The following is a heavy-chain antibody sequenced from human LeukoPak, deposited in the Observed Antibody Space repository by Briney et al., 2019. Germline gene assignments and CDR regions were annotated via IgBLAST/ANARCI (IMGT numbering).Heavy chain of an antibody. J-gene: IGHJ5*02. V-gene: IGHV1-18*01. D-gene: IGHD1-26*01. CDR2: SSAYNGNT. CDR3: AREGKVGATNPWFDP. CDR1: GYTFTTYG. Sequence: ASVKVSCKASGYTFTTYGISWVRHAPGQGLEWMGWSSAYNGNTNYAQKFQGRVTMTTDTSTSTAYMEPRSLRSDDTAVYYCAREGKVGATNPWFDPWGQGTLVTVSS.